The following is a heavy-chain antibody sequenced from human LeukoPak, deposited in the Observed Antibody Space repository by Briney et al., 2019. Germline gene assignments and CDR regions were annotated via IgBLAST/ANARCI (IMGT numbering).Heavy chain of an antibody. Sequence: ASVKVSCKASGYTFTSYYMHWVRQAPGQGLEWVGGITPIFDAPNYAPKFQGRLTISADGSTSTVYMDLRSLRSEDTAVYFCARGPPPLYSGSYRPLDHWGQGTLVTVSS. CDR1: GYTFTSYY. D-gene: IGHD1-26*01. CDR2: ITPIFDAP. V-gene: IGHV1-69*13. J-gene: IGHJ4*02. CDR3: ARGPPPLYSGSYRPLDH.